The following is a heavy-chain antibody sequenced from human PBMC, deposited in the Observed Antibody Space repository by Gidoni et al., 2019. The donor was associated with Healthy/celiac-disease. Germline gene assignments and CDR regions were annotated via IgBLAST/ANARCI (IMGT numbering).Heavy chain of an antibody. CDR2: ISCSGGST. V-gene: IGHV3-23*04. CDR1: GFDCGSDA. J-gene: IGHJ4*02. CDR3: AKDFTYYYDSSGYYYNY. Sequence: EVQLVESGGGVVQPGGSRRVAGEATGFDCGSDAMRWVRQAPGKGLEWFSAISCSGGSTYYADSVKCRFTISRDNSKNTLYLQMNSLRAEDTAVYYCAKDFTYYYDSSGYYYNYWGQGTLVTVSS. D-gene: IGHD3-22*01.